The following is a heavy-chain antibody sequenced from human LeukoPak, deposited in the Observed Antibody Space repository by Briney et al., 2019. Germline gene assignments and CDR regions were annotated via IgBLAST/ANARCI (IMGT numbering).Heavy chain of an antibody. V-gene: IGHV3-53*01. CDR3: ARNRGYYYYYMDV. J-gene: IGHJ6*03. Sequence: GGSLRLSCAASGFTVNSNYMSWVRQAPGKGLEWVSIIYSGGYAYYADSVKGRFTISRDNPKNTLYLQMNSLRAEDTAVYYCARNRGYYYYYMDVWAKGTTVTVSS. CDR1: GFTVNSNY. CDR2: IYSGGYA.